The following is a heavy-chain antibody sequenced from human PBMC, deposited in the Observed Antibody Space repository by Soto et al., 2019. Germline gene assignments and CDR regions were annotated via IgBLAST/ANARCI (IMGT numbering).Heavy chain of an antibody. CDR1: GDSVSSNSAA. V-gene: IGHV6-1*01. J-gene: IGHJ6*02. CDR2: TYYRSKWYN. D-gene: IGHD4-17*01. Sequence: PSQTLSLTCAISGDSVSSNSAAWNWIRQSPSRGLEWLGRTYYRSKWYNDYAVSVKSRITINPDTSKNQFSLQLNSVTPEDTAVYYCARDDYGGKIGYYYGMDVWGPGTTVTVSS. CDR3: ARDDYGGKIGYYYGMDV.